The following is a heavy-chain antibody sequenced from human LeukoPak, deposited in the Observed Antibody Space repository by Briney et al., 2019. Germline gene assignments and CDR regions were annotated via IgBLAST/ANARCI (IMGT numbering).Heavy chain of an antibody. D-gene: IGHD1-1*01. V-gene: IGHV3-49*03. CDR2: IRSKAYGETA. CDR3: TRDRGAYNLYDY. Sequence: GGSLRLSCTASGFTFGDYAMSWIRQAPGKGLEWVGFIRSKAYGETADYAASVKGRFTISRDDSKAIAYLQMNSLKTEDTAVYHCTRDRGAYNLYDYWGQGTLVTVSS. J-gene: IGHJ4*02. CDR1: GFTFGDYA.